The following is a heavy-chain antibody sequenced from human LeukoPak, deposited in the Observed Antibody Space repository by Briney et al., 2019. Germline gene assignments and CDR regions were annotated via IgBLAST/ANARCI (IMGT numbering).Heavy chain of an antibody. J-gene: IGHJ4*02. CDR2: LSAYNGDT. Sequence: ASVKVSCKASGYIFASYGISWVRQAPGQGLDWLGWLSAYNGDTKYAQHLQGRVTLTTDTSTGTAYMELRSLTADDTALYYCARDTALTITPGGPDYWGRGTLITVSS. CDR3: ARDTALTITPGGPDY. V-gene: IGHV1-18*01. D-gene: IGHD2-8*02. CDR1: GYIFASYG.